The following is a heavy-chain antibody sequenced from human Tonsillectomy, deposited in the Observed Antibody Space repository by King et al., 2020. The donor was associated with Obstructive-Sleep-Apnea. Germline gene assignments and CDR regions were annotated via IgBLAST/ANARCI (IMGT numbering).Heavy chain of an antibody. D-gene: IGHD3-10*01. Sequence: VQLQESGPGLVKPSETLSLTCTVSGGSISSFYWGWIRQPPGKGLEWIGYIYYSGSTFYNSSLKSRVTISIDTSRNQFSLKLSSVTAADTAVYYCARVGYYGSGNNDPVWGQGTLVIVSS. CDR3: ARVGYYGSGNNDPV. V-gene: IGHV4-59*01. CDR1: GGSISSFY. J-gene: IGHJ4*02. CDR2: IYYSGST.